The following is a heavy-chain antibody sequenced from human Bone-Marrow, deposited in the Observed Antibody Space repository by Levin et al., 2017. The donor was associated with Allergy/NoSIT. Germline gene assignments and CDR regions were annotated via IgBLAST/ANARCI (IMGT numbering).Heavy chain of an antibody. CDR3: ARAGGYCASGSCYHYFDF. V-gene: IGHV3-48*03. CDR1: GFTFRSYE. D-gene: IGHD2-15*01. Sequence: LSLTCAASGFTFRSYEMDWVRQAPGKGLEWVSYISSSGSAIYYADSVNGRFTISRDDAKNSLYLQMNSLRAEDTAVYYCARAGGYCASGSCYHYFDFWGQGTLVTVSS. J-gene: IGHJ4*02. CDR2: ISSSGSAI.